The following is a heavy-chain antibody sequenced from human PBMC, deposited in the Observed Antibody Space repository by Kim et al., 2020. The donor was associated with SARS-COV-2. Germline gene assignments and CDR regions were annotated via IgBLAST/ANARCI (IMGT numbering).Heavy chain of an antibody. J-gene: IGHJ4*02. D-gene: IGHD6-19*01. Sequence: NCNPSLERRVTMSVDTSQDQFSLKLRSMTAADTAVYYCARVVAVAPRYFDYWGQGILVTVSS. V-gene: IGHV4-4*07. CDR3: ARVVAVAPRYFDY.